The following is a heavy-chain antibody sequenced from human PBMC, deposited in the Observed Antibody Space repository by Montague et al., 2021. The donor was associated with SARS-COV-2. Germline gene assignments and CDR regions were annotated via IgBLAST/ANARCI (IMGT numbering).Heavy chain of an antibody. CDR2: IYVSGGT. J-gene: IGHJ3*01. CDR1: GDSISSGSAY. D-gene: IGHD4-17*01. V-gene: IGHV4-39*01. Sequence: SETLSLTCTVSGDSISSGSAYWDWIRQPPGEGLEWIGSIYVSGGTYYNSSLESRVTISMDKSQNHLSLRLNSVTAADTAVYYCAGQGGMALTLAYNYYGVDVWGQGTMVTVSS. CDR3: AGQGGMALTLAYNYYGVDV.